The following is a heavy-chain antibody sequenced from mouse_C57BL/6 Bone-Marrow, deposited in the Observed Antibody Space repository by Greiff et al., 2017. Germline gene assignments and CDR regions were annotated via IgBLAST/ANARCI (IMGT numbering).Heavy chain of an antibody. D-gene: IGHD1-1*02. CDR2: SRNKANDYTT. V-gene: IGHV7-1*01. CDR3: ARDATYGGYYGDFDV. J-gene: IGHJ1*03. Sequence: EVKLMESGGGLVQSGRSLRLSCATSGFTFSDFYMEWVRQAPGKGLEWIAASRNKANDYTTEYSASVKGRFIVSRDTSQSILYLQMNALRAEDTAIYYCARDATYGGYYGDFDVWGTGTTVTVSS. CDR1: GFTFSDFY.